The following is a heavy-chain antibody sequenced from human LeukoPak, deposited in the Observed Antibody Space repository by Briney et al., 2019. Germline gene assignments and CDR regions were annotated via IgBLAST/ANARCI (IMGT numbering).Heavy chain of an antibody. V-gene: IGHV3-23*01. CDR1: GFTFSSYA. CDR2: ISGSGGST. Sequence: GGSLRLSCAASGFTFSSYAMSWVRQAPGKGLEWVSAISGSGGSTYYADSVKGRFTISSDNSKNTLYLQMNSLRVEDTAVYYCAREPPPPYYYCSGGSCYSHWGQGTLVTVSS. CDR3: AREPPPPYYYCSGGSCYSH. D-gene: IGHD2-15*01. J-gene: IGHJ4*02.